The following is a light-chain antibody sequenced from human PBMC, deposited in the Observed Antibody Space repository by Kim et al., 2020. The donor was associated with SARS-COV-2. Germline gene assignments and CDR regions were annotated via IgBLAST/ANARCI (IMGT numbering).Light chain of an antibody. CDR2: DVS. CDR1: SSDVGGYNY. J-gene: IGLJ3*02. Sequence: GLSITISCTGTSSDVGGYNYVSWYQQHPGKAPKLMIYDVSKRPSGVSNRSSGSKSGNTASLTISGLQAEDEADYYCSSYTRSSSFGFGGGTQLTVL. CDR3: SSYTRSSSFG. V-gene: IGLV2-14*04.